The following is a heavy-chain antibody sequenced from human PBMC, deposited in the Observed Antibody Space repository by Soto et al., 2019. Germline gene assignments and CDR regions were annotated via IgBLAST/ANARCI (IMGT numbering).Heavy chain of an antibody. D-gene: IGHD5-18*01. V-gene: IGHV1-18*01. CDR3: ARDGVDTATGYYYGMDV. CDR2: ISAYNGNT. J-gene: IGHJ6*02. Sequence: QVQLVQSGAEVKKPGASVKVSCKASGYTFTSYGISWVRQAPGQGLEGMGWISAYNGNTNYAQKLQGRVTMTTDTSTSTDYMELRSLRSDDTAVYYCARDGVDTATGYYYGMDVWGQGTTVTVSS. CDR1: GYTFTSYG.